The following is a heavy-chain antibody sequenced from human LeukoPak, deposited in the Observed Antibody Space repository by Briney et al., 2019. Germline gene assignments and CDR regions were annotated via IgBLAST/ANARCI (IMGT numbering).Heavy chain of an antibody. J-gene: IGHJ6*02. Sequence: PGGSLRLSCAASGFTFSSYAMSWVRQAPGKGLEWVSAISGSGGSTYYADSVKGRFTISRDNSKNTLYLQMNSLRAEDTAVYYCAKAQYCSSTSCNYYGMDVWGQGTTVTVSS. CDR3: AKAQYCSSTSCNYYGMDV. CDR1: GFTFSSYA. D-gene: IGHD2-2*01. V-gene: IGHV3-23*01. CDR2: ISGSGGST.